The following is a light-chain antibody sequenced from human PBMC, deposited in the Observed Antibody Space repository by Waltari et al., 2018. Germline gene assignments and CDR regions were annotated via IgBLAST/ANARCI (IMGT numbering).Light chain of an antibody. CDR1: NIESKS. Sequence: SYVLTQPPSVSVAPGETARITCGGNNIESKSVHWYRQRPGQAPVVVISYDNDRAAGFPERFSVSTSGTTATLTIRRVDAGDEADYYCQVWDANTDPGVFGTGTEVTVL. J-gene: IGLJ1*01. CDR3: QVWDANTDPGV. V-gene: IGLV3-21*01. CDR2: YDN.